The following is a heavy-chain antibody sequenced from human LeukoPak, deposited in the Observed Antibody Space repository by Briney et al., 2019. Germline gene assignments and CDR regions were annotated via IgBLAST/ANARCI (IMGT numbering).Heavy chain of an antibody. CDR3: AKSLGATRGYFDY. D-gene: IGHD1-26*01. CDR1: GFTFNTYG. J-gene: IGHJ4*02. V-gene: IGHV3-30*02. CDR2: IWSDGSNK. Sequence: GGSLRLSCAASGFTFNTYGMHWVRQAPGKGLEWVAFIWSDGSNKYYADSVKGRFTISRDNSKNTLYLQMNSLRAEDTAVYYCAKSLGATRGYFDYWGQGTLVTVSS.